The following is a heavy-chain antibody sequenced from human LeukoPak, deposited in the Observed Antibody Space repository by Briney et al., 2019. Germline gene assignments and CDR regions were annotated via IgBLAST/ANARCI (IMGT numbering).Heavy chain of an antibody. Sequence: PPETLSLTCTVSGASISSSSYYWGWIRQPPGKGLEWIGSIYYSGSTYYSPSLKSRITISRDTSKKQFSLKVNSVTAADTAVYYCARSPDSSIFDIWGQGTMVTVSS. D-gene: IGHD6-6*01. J-gene: IGHJ3*02. V-gene: IGHV4-39*01. CDR3: ARSPDSSIFDI. CDR2: IYYSGST. CDR1: GASISSSSYY.